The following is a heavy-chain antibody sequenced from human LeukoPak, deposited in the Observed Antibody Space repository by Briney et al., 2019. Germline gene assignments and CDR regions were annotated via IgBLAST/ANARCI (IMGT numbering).Heavy chain of an antibody. V-gene: IGHV4-59*08. D-gene: IGHD5-24*01. J-gene: IGHJ4*02. CDR3: ARHRSDGSYPLDS. CDR1: GGSMSNYY. Sequence: SETLSLTCSVSGGSMSNYYWSWIRQPPGKGLERIGHIYSTGSTTYSPSLKSRVIMSVDTSKNQFSLKVTSVTAADTAVYYCARHRSDGSYPLDSWGQGALVTVSS. CDR2: IYSTGST.